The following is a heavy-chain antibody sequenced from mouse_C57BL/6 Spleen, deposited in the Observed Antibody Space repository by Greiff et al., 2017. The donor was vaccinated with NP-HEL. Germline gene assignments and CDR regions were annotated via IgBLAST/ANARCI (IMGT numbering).Heavy chain of an antibody. Sequence: VQLQQSGAELVRPGSSVKLSCKASGYTFTSYWMHWVKQRPIQGLEWIGNIDPSDSETHYNQKFKDKATLTVDKSSSTAYMQLSSLTSEDSAVYYCARHYYGKDYWGQGTTLTVSS. CDR2: IDPSDSET. V-gene: IGHV1-52*01. CDR3: ARHYYGKDY. J-gene: IGHJ2*01. CDR1: GYTFTSYW. D-gene: IGHD1-1*01.